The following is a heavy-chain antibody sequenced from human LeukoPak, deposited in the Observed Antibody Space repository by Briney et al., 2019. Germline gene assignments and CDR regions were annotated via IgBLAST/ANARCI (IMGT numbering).Heavy chain of an antibody. CDR3: AREAAITMVRGGAFDI. CDR1: GGSISSGGYY. D-gene: IGHD3-10*01. CDR2: IYYSGST. J-gene: IGHJ3*02. Sequence: SQTLSLTCTVSGGSISSGGYYWSWIRQHPGKGLEWIGYIYYSGSTYYNPSLKSRVTISVDTSKNQFSLKLSSVTAADTAVYYCAREAAITMVRGGAFDIWGQGTMVTVSS. V-gene: IGHV4-31*03.